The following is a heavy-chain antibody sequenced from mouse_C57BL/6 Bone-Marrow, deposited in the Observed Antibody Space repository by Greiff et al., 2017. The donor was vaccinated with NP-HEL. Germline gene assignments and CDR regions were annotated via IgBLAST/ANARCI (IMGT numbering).Heavy chain of an antibody. V-gene: IGHV5-4*01. CDR1: GFTFSSYA. J-gene: IGHJ3*01. CDR3: AREAAQARGFAY. Sequence: EVKVEESGGGLVKPGGSLKLSCAASGFTFSSYAMSWVRQTPEKRLEWVATISDGGSYTYYPDNVKGRFTISRDNAKNNLYLQMSHLKSEDTAMYYCAREAAQARGFAYWGQGTLVTVSA. D-gene: IGHD3-2*02. CDR2: ISDGGSYT.